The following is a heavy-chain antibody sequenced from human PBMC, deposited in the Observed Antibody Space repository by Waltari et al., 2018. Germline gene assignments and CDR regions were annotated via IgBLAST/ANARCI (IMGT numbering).Heavy chain of an antibody. CDR3: ARPLQSYYDFWSGLRPDYYFDY. CDR2: IYYSGCT. V-gene: IGHV4-39*01. D-gene: IGHD3-3*01. CDR1: GGSISSSSYY. J-gene: IGHJ4*02. Sequence: QLQLQESGPGLVKPSETLSLTCTVSGGSISSSSYYWGWIRQPPGKGLAWIGSIYYSGCTYYNPYLKSRVTISVDTSKNQFSLKLSSVTAADTAVYYCARPLQSYYDFWSGLRPDYYFDYWGQGTLVTVSS.